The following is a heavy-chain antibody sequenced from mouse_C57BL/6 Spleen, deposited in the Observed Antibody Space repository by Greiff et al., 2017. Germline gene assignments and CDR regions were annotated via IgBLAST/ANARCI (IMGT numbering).Heavy chain of an antibody. D-gene: IGHD1-1*01. CDR2: ISYDGSN. V-gene: IGHV3-6*01. CDR1: GYSITSGYY. CDR3: ARDTVVATNFDV. Sequence: EVQLQQSGPGLVKPSQSLSLTCSVTGYSITSGYYWNWIRQFPGNKLEWMGYISYDGSNNYNPSLKNRISITRDTSKNQFFLKLNSVTTEDTATYYCARDTVVATNFDVWGTGTTVTVSS. J-gene: IGHJ1*03.